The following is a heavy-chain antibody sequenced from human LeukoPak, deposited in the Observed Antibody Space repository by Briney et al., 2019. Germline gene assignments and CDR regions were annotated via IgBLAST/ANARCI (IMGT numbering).Heavy chain of an antibody. CDR1: GFTFGDYA. D-gene: IGHD6-19*01. CDR3: TRGSSSGWYIFDY. V-gene: IGHV3-49*03. J-gene: IGHJ4*02. CDR2: IRSKAYGGTT. Sequence: GSLRLSCTVSGFTFGDYAMSWFRQAPGKGLEWVGFIRSKAYGGTTEYAASVKGRFTISRDDSKSIAYLQMNSLKTEDTAVYYCTRGSSSGWYIFDYWGQGTLVTVSS.